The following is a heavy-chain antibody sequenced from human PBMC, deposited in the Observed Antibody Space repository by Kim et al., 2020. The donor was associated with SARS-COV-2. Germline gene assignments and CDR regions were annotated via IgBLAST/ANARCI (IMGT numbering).Heavy chain of an antibody. D-gene: IGHD6-19*01. J-gene: IGHJ4*02. CDR3: ARDLLGPRWLTARGVFDY. V-gene: IGHV3-30*07. Sequence: KGGFTISRDNSKSALYLQVNSLRAEDTAVYYCARDLLGPRWLTARGVFDYWGQGTLVTVSS.